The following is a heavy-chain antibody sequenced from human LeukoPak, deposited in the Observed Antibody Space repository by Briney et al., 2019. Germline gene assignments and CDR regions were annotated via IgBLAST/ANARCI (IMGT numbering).Heavy chain of an antibody. CDR1: AYTFGSYG. Sequence: ASVKVSCKAYAYTFGSYGCSWVGQAPGQGREGMGRINVDSCKTDCAQKVQGRVTMTTDTSTNTAYMELRSLTSDDTAVYYCARVIWSGYYAYMDVWGNGSPVIVSS. D-gene: IGHD3-3*01. V-gene: IGHV1-18*04. J-gene: IGHJ6*03. CDR3: ARVIWSGYYAYMDV. CDR2: INVDSCKT.